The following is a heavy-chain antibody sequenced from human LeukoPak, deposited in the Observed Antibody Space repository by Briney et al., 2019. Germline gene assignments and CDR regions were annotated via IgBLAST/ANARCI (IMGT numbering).Heavy chain of an antibody. CDR3: AREVGLSSGWEYFDY. Sequence: PGGSLRLSCAASGFTFSSYWMSWVRQAPGKGLEWVANIKQDGREKYYVDSVKGRFTISRDNAKNSLYLQMNSLRAEDTAMYYCAREVGLSSGWEYFDYWGQGTLVTVSS. CDR2: IKQDGREK. CDR1: GFTFSSYW. V-gene: IGHV3-7*01. J-gene: IGHJ4*02. D-gene: IGHD6-19*01.